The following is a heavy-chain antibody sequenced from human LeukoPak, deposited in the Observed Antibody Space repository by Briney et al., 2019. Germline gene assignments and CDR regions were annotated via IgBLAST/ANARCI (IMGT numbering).Heavy chain of an antibody. Sequence: GGSLRLTCAASVLTFSNSDMNWVRQAAVKGLEWVSGIGTVGDTYYPGSVKGRFTISRENAKNSLYLQMNSLRAGDTAVYYCAREMGDKYSSSWALDLWGRGTLVTVSS. D-gene: IGHD6-13*01. CDR1: VLTFSNSD. CDR2: IGTVGDT. CDR3: AREMGDKYSSSWALDL. J-gene: IGHJ2*01. V-gene: IGHV3-13*01.